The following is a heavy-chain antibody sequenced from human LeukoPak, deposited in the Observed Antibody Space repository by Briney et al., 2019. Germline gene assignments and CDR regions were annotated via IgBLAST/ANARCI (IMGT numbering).Heavy chain of an antibody. D-gene: IGHD3-22*01. Sequence: GESLKISCKGSGYSFDSYWIDWVRQMPGKGLEWMGIIYPGDSDTRYSPSFQGQVTISADKSISTAYLQWSSLKASDTAMYYCARSADGPHYDSRDSTYYFDYWGQGTLVTVSS. CDR2: IYPGDSDT. CDR1: GYSFDSYW. V-gene: IGHV5-51*01. CDR3: ARSADGPHYDSRDSTYYFDY. J-gene: IGHJ4*02.